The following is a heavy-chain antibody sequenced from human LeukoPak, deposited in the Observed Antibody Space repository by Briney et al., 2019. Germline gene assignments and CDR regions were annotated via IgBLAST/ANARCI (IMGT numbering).Heavy chain of an antibody. D-gene: IGHD3-3*01. CDR1: GGSISSGSYY. J-gene: IGHJ2*01. CDR3: VRDRTIFGVVMRWYFDL. V-gene: IGHV4-61*02. CDR2: IYTSGST. Sequence: SQTLSLTCTVSGGSISSGSYYWSWIRQPAGKGLEWIGRIYTSGSTNYNPSLKSRVTMSVDVSRNQFSLKLDSVTAADTAVYYCVRDRTIFGVVMRWYFDLWGRGTLVTVSP.